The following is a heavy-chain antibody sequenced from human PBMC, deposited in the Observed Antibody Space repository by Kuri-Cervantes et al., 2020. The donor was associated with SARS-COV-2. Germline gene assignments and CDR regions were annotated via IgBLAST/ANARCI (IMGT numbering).Heavy chain of an antibody. J-gene: IGHJ3*02. CDR1: GGTFSSYA. Sequence: GGSLRLSCKASGGTFSSYAICWVRQAPGQGLEWMGGIIPIFGTANYAQKFQGRVTITADKSTSTAYMELSSLRSEDTAVYYCARDLQRGTFDIWGQGTMVTVSS. V-gene: IGHV1-69*06. D-gene: IGHD1-14*01. CDR3: ARDLQRGTFDI. CDR2: IIPIFGTA.